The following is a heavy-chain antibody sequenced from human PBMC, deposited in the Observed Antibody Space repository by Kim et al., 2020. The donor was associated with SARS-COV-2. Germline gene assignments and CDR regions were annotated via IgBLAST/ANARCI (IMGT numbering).Heavy chain of an antibody. CDR1: GGSVSSGTYY. CDR3: ARELVSPSYYFDY. J-gene: IGHJ4*02. CDR2: IYYSEST. D-gene: IGHD2-2*01. V-gene: IGHV4-61*01. Sequence: SETLSLTCTVSGGSVSSGTYYWSWIRQPPGKGLEWIGYIYYSESTNYNPSLKSRVTISVDTSKNQFSLKLSSVTAADTAVYYCARELVSPSYYFDYWGQGTLVTVSS.